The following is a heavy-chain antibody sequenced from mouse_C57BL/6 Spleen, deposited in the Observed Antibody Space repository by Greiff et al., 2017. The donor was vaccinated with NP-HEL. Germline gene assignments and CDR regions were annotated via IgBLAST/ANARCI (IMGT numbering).Heavy chain of an antibody. CDR2: IYPGDGDT. CDR1: GYAFSSYW. Sequence: QVQLQQSGAELVKPGASVKISCKASGYAFSSYWMNWVKQRPGKGLAWIGQIYPGDGDTNYNGKFKGKATLTADKSSSTAYMQLSSLTSEDSAVYFCARSRTTAKPGYWYFDVWGTGTTVTVSS. J-gene: IGHJ1*03. V-gene: IGHV1-80*01. CDR3: ARSRTTAKPGYWYFDV. D-gene: IGHD1-2*01.